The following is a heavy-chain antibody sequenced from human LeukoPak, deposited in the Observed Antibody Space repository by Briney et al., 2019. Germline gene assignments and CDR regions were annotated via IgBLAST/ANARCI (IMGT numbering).Heavy chain of an antibody. V-gene: IGHV4-39*07. CDR1: GGSISSSSYY. CDR2: IYYSGST. J-gene: IGHJ4*02. CDR3: AHSSSSLPTDS. D-gene: IGHD6-6*01. Sequence: SETLSLTCTVSGGSISSSSYYWGWIRQPPGKGLEWIGSIYYSGSTYYNPSLKSRVTISVDTSMNQFSLNLTSVTAADTAVYYCAHSSSSLPTDSWGQGNLVIVSS.